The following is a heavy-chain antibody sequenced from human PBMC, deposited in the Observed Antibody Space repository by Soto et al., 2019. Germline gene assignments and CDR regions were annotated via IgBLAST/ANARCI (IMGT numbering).Heavy chain of an antibody. Sequence: QVQLVQSGAEVKKPGASVKVSCKASGYTFTSYGISWVRQAPGQGLEWMGWISAYNGNTNHAQKLQGTVTMTTATATSTAYMALRTLRSDDTAVYYCASDSAVAALDPWGQGTLVTVSS. CDR2: ISAYNGNT. V-gene: IGHV1-18*01. D-gene: IGHD6-19*01. CDR3: ASDSAVAALDP. CDR1: GYTFTSYG. J-gene: IGHJ5*02.